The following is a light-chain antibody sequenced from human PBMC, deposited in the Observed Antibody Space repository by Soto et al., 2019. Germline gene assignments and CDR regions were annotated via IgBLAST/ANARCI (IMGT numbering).Light chain of an antibody. CDR2: GAT. CDR3: QQYNDWAPET. Sequence: EIVLTQSPGTLSLSPGERATLSCRASQSVSSNYLAWYQQKPGQAPRLIVYGATTRATGIPARFSGSGSGTEFTLTISSLQSEDFAVYYCQQYNDWAPETFGQGTKVDIK. V-gene: IGKV3-15*01. CDR1: QSVSSN. J-gene: IGKJ1*01.